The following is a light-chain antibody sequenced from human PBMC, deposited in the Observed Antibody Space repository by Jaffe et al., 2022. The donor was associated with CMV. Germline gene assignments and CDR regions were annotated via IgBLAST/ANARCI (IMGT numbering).Light chain of an antibody. Sequence: QSALTQPASVSGSPGQSITISCTGSSSDVGGYNYVSWYQQHPGKAPKLIISDVSNRPSGVSNRFSGSKSGNTASLTISGLQAEDEADYHCSSKRGSNIVAFGGGTRLTVL. V-gene: IGLV2-14*03. CDR1: SSDVGGYNY. CDR3: SSKRGSNIVA. CDR2: DVS. J-gene: IGLJ2*01.